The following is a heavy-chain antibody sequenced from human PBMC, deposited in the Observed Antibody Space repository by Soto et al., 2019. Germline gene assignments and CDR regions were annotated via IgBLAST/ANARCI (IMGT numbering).Heavy chain of an antibody. CDR1: GFTFSDYY. D-gene: IGHD4-17*01. Sequence: GSLRPSSAATGFTFSDYYKSWIHQAPGKGLEWVSYINSSGSTIYYADYVKGRFTISRDNAKNSLYLQMNSLRAEDTAVYYCARDPPLLGLWTEYGDYYFDYWGQGT. J-gene: IGHJ4*02. CDR3: ARDPPLLGLWTEYGDYYFDY. CDR2: INSSGSTI. V-gene: IGHV3-11*01.